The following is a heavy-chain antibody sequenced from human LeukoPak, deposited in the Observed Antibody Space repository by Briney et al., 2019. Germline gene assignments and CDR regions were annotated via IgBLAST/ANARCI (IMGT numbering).Heavy chain of an antibody. V-gene: IGHV4-59*01. CDR2: IYYSGST. CDR1: GGSISSYY. J-gene: IGHJ5*02. Sequence: SETLSLTCTVSGGSISSYYWSWIRQPPGKGLEWVGYIYYSGSTNYNPSLQSRVTISVDTSKNQFSLKLSSVTAADTAVYYCARDHGGSSLGWFDPWGQGTLVTVSS. D-gene: IGHD1-26*01. CDR3: ARDHGGSSLGWFDP.